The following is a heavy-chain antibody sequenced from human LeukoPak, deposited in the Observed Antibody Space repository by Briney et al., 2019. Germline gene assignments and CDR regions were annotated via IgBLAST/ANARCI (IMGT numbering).Heavy chain of an antibody. J-gene: IGHJ4*02. Sequence: KPSETLALTCAVSGYSISRGYYRGWVRQPPRKGLEGIGSIYHSGSTYYNPSLKSRVTISVDTSKNQFSLKLSSVTAADTAVYYCARLITIFGVVTDDWGQGTLVTVSS. CDR1: GYSISRGYY. CDR3: ARLITIFGVVTDD. V-gene: IGHV4-38-2*01. CDR2: IYHSGST. D-gene: IGHD3-3*01.